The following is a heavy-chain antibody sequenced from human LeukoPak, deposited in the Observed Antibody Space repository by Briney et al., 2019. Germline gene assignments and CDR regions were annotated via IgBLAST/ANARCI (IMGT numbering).Heavy chain of an antibody. CDR1: GFTFSSYW. CDR2: IKQDGSEK. V-gene: IGHV3-7*01. D-gene: IGHD6-19*01. J-gene: IGHJ4*02. Sequence: GGSLRLSCAASGFTFSSYWMSWVRQAPGNGLEWVANIKQDGSEKYYVGSVKGRFTISRDNAKSSLYLQMNSLRAEDTAVYYCARDLAYSSGWTDHWGQGTLVTVSS. CDR3: ARDLAYSSGWTDH.